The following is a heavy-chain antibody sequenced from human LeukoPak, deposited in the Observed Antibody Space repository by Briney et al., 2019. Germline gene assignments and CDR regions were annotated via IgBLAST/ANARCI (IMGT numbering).Heavy chain of an antibody. J-gene: IGHJ5*02. CDR3: ARATTGTTNWFDP. Sequence: SETLSLTCTVSGGSLSSYYWSWIRQPPGKGLEWIGYIYYSGSTNYNPSLKSRVTISVDTSKNQYSLKLSSVAAADTAVYYCARATTGTTNWFDPWGQGTLVTVSS. D-gene: IGHD1-1*01. CDR1: GGSLSSYY. V-gene: IGHV4-59*01. CDR2: IYYSGST.